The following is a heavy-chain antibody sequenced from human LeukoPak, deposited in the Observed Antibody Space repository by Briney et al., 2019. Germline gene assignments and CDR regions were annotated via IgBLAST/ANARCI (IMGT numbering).Heavy chain of an antibody. V-gene: IGHV3-30*03. D-gene: IGHD6-25*01. Sequence: GRSLRLSCAASGFTFSSYGMHWVRQAPGKGLEWVAVISYDGSNKYYADSVKGRFTISRDNSKNTLYLQMNRLRAEDTAVYYCASAAPNAFDIWGQGTMVTVSS. CDR2: ISYDGSNK. J-gene: IGHJ3*02. CDR3: ASAAPNAFDI. CDR1: GFTFSSYG.